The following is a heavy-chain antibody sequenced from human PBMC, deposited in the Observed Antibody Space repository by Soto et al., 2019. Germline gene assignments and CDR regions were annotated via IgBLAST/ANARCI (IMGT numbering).Heavy chain of an antibody. D-gene: IGHD6-6*01. CDR1: GFTFSSYG. J-gene: IGHJ6*02. V-gene: IGHV3-30*18. CDR3: AKVFSIAAWGYYYGMDV. CDR2: ISYDGSNK. Sequence: QVQLVESGGGVVQPGRSLRLSCAASGFTFSSYGMHWVRQAPGKGLEWGAVISYDGSNKYYADSVKGRFTISRDNSKNTLYRQMKSLRAKDTDVYYCAKVFSIAAWGYYYGMDVWGRGTTVTVCS.